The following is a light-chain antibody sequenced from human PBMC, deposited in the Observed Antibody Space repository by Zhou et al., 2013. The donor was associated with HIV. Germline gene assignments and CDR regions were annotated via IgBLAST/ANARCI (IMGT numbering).Light chain of an antibody. CDR2: KAS. V-gene: IGKV1-5*03. CDR3: QQYTTYPIT. J-gene: IGKJ5*01. CDR1: QNISTW. Sequence: DIQMTQSPSTLSAFVGDRVTVTCRASQNISTWLAWYQQKPGRAPRFLIYKASNLQAGVPSRFSGSGSGTEFTLTITSLQPDDFATYYCQQYTTYPITFGQGTRLDIK.